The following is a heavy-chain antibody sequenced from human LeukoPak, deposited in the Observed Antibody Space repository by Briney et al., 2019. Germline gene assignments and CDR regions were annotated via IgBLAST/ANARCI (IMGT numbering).Heavy chain of an antibody. CDR2: IIPIFGTA. D-gene: IGHD5-18*01. CDR1: GGTFSSYA. CDR3: ARDVDTAMTRNAYYFDY. V-gene: IGHV1-69*13. J-gene: IGHJ4*02. Sequence: SVKASCKASGGTFSSYAISWVRQAPGQGLEWMGGIIPIFGTANYAQKFQGRVTITADESTSTAYMELSSLRSEDTAVYYCARDVDTAMTRNAYYFDYWGQGTLVTVSS.